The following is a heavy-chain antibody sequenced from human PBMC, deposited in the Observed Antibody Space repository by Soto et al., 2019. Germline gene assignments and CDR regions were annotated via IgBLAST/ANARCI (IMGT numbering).Heavy chain of an antibody. CDR1: GFTCRSYG. Sequence: SLRLSCAASGFTCRSYGMHWVRQAPGKGLEWVAVIWYGGSNKYYADSVEGRFTISRDNSKDTLYLQMNSLRAEDTAVYYCARDRVWVVPAAEPDDYYYYYGMDVWGQGT. V-gene: IGHV3-33*01. J-gene: IGHJ6*02. CDR2: IWYGGSNK. CDR3: ARDRVWVVPAAEPDDYYYYYGMDV. D-gene: IGHD2-2*01.